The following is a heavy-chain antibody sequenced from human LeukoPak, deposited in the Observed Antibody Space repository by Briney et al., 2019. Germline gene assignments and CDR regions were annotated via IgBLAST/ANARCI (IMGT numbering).Heavy chain of an antibody. Sequence: PGESLKISCKGSGYSFTSYWIGWVRQMPGKGLEWMGIIYPGDSDTRYSPSFQGQVTISADKSISTAYLQWSSLKASDTAMYYCARHPIVAIQWLVPGSPDYWGQGTLVTVSS. CDR3: ARHPIVAIQWLVPGSPDY. D-gene: IGHD6-19*01. J-gene: IGHJ4*02. V-gene: IGHV5-51*01. CDR1: GYSFTSYW. CDR2: IYPGDSDT.